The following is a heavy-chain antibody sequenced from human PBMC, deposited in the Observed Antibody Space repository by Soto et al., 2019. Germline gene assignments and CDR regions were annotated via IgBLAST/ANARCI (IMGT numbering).Heavy chain of an antibody. Sequence: SVKVSFKASGGTFSSYAISWVRQAPGQGLEWMGGIIPIFGTANYAQKFQGRVTITADKSTSTAYMELSSLRSEDTAVYYGASLSRDGYNYFDYWGQGTLVTVSS. CDR3: ASLSRDGYNYFDY. D-gene: IGHD5-12*01. CDR2: IIPIFGTA. CDR1: GGTFSSYA. J-gene: IGHJ4*02. V-gene: IGHV1-69*06.